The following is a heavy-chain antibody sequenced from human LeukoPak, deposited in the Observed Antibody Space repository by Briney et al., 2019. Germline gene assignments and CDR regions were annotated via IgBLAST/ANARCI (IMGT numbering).Heavy chain of an antibody. CDR2: IIPIFATT. CDR3: ARCPYYYASGSYSAHYYYYMDV. V-gene: IGHV1-69*05. CDR1: GGTFSNYA. J-gene: IGHJ6*03. Sequence: ASVKVSCKASGGTFSNYAISWVRQAPGQGLEWMGGIIPIFATTKYTQQFQGRVSITTDESTSTAYMELSSLRSEDTAVYYCARCPYYYASGSYSAHYYYYMDVWAKGPRSPSP. D-gene: IGHD3-10*01.